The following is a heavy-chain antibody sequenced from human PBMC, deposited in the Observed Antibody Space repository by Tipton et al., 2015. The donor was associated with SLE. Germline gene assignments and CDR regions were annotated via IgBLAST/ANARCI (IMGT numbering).Heavy chain of an antibody. CDR3: ARHFSGSYSFDY. CDR1: GGSISSYS. V-gene: IGHV4-4*07. D-gene: IGHD1-26*01. CDR2: IHSSGST. Sequence: TLSLTCTVFGGSISSYSWSWIRQPAGKGLEWIGQIHSSGSTSYNPSLKSRVSISVDMSKNQVSLQLSSVTAADTALYYCARHFSGSYSFDYWGQGKLVTVSS. J-gene: IGHJ4*02.